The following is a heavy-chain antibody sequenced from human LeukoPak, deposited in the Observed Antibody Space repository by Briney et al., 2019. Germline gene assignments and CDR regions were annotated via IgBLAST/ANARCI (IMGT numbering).Heavy chain of an antibody. D-gene: IGHD3-22*01. J-gene: IGHJ5*02. CDR3: ARDSSHYYDSSGYPLNWFDP. CDR1: RFTFSTYG. CDR2: ISYDGSNK. Sequence: PGGSLRLSCAASRFTFSTYGMHWVRQAPGKGLEWVAVISYDGSNKYYADSVKGRFTISRDNSKNTLCLQMNSLRAEDTAVYYCARDSSHYYDSSGYPLNWFDPWGQGTLVTVSS. V-gene: IGHV3-30*03.